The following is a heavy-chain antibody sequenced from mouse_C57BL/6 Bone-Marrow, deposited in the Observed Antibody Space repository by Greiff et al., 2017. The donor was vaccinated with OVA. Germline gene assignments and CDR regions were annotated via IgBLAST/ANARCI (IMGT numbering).Heavy chain of an antibody. J-gene: IGHJ2*01. CDR2: LYWDDDK. D-gene: IGHD4-1*02. V-gene: IGHV8-12*01. CDR3: ARRLGNWDGLYYVDY. CDR1: GFSLSTSGMG. Sequence: QVTLKESGPGILQSSQTLSLTCSFSGFSLSTSGMGVSWLRQPSGKGLEWLAHLYWDDDKRYNPFLKSRLTISKDTSRNQVFLTITSVDTAVTATYYCARRLGNWDGLYYVDYWGQGTTLTVSS.